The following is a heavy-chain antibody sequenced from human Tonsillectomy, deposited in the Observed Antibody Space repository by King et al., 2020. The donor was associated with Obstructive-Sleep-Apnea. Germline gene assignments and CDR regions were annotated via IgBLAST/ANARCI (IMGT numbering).Heavy chain of an antibody. Sequence: QLVQSGAEVKKPGASVKVSCKASGYTFTSYGISWVRQAPGQGLEWMGWISAYNGNTNYAQKLQGRVTMTTDTSTSTAYMELRSLRSDDTAVYYCARWEADIVVVPADYYYGMDVWGQGTTVTVSS. CDR3: ARWEADIVVVPADYYYGMDV. D-gene: IGHD2-2*01. CDR1: GYTFTSYG. CDR2: ISAYNGNT. V-gene: IGHV1-18*01. J-gene: IGHJ6*02.